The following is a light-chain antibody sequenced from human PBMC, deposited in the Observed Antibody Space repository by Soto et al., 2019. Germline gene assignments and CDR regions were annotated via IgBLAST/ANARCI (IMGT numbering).Light chain of an antibody. J-gene: IGKJ1*01. Sequence: IVLTQSPGTLSLSPGDRATLSCRASQSVSSNFLAWYQQKPGQAPRLLIYGASIRATGIPDRFSGSGSGTDFTLTIRRLGPEDFAMYFCHQYGSSPRTFGQGTKVEIK. CDR3: HQYGSSPRT. CDR1: QSVSSNF. V-gene: IGKV3-20*01. CDR2: GAS.